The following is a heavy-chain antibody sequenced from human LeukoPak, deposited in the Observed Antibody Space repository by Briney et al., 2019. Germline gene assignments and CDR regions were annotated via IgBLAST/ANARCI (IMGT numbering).Heavy chain of an antibody. CDR1: GFNFRRTW. V-gene: IGHV3-21*01. CDR2: ISSSSSYI. J-gene: IGHJ4*02. CDR3: ASRYSSSSDPPY. Sequence: KPGGSLRLSCSASGFNFRRTWMNWVRQAPGKGLEWVSSISSSSSYIYYADSVKGRFTISRDNAKNSLYLQMNSLRAEDTAVYYCASRYSSSSDPPYWGQGTLVTVSS. D-gene: IGHD6-6*01.